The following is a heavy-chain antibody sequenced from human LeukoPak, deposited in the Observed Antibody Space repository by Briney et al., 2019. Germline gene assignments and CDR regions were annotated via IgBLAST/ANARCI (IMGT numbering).Heavy chain of an antibody. J-gene: IGHJ3*02. CDR3: ARQYWNYFIRDAFDI. CDR2: VIPLFGTA. D-gene: IGHD1-7*01. V-gene: IGHV1-69*06. Sequence: ASVKVSCKTSGGTFSSYAISWVRQAPGQGLEWMGGVIPLFGTANYAQKFQGRVTITADKSTSTAHMELSSLGSEDTAVYYCARQYWNYFIRDAFDIWGHGTIVTVSS. CDR1: GGTFSSYA.